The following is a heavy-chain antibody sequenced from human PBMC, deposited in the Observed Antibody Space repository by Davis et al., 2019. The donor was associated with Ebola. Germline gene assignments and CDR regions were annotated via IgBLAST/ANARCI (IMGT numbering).Heavy chain of an antibody. Sequence: ASVKVSCKASGGTFSSYAISWVRQAPGQGLEWMGWISAYNGNTNYAQKLQGRVTMTTDTSTSTSYMELRSLRSDDTAVYYCARGGCSGGSCYSADYWGQGTLVTVSS. V-gene: IGHV1-18*01. D-gene: IGHD2-15*01. J-gene: IGHJ4*02. CDR3: ARGGCSGGSCYSADY. CDR2: ISAYNGNT. CDR1: GGTFSSYA.